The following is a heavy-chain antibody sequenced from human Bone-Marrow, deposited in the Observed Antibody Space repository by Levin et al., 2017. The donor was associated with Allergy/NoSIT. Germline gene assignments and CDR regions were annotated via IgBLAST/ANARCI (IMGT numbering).Heavy chain of an antibody. CDR1: GFTFSSYS. CDR2: ISSSSSTI. J-gene: IGHJ4*02. V-gene: IGHV3-48*01. D-gene: IGHD3-16*02. Sequence: ETLSLTCAASGFTFSSYSMNWVRQAPGKGLAWVSYISSSSSTIYYADSVKGRFTISRDNAKNSLYLQMNSLRAEDTAVYYCARDWWYDYVWGSYRLFGLDYWGQGTLVTVSS. CDR3: ARDWWYDYVWGSYRLFGLDY.